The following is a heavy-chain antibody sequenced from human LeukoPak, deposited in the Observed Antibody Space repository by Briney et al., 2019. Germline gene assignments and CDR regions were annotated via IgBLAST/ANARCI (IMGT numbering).Heavy chain of an antibody. V-gene: IGHV3-48*03. Sequence: GGSLRLSCAASGFTFSSYEMNWVRQAPGKGLEWVSHITSSGSTIYYADSVKGRFTISRDNAKNSLYLQMNSLRAEDTAVYYCARMSGESWYLGFDYWGQGTLVTVSS. CDR3: ARMSGESWYLGFDY. D-gene: IGHD6-13*01. J-gene: IGHJ4*02. CDR1: GFTFSSYE. CDR2: ITSSGSTI.